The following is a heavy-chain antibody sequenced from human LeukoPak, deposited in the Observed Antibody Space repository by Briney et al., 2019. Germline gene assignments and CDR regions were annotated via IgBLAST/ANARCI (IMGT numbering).Heavy chain of an antibody. D-gene: IGHD5-24*01. V-gene: IGHV3-30-3*01. CDR3: ARDWDYKMATIPGY. CDR2: ISYDGSNK. Sequence: GRSLRLSCAASGFTFSSYAMHWVRQAPGKRLEWVAVISYDGSNKYYADSVKGRFTISRDNSKNTLYLQMNSLRAEDTAVYFCARDWDYKMATIPGYWGQGTLVTVSS. CDR1: GFTFSSYA. J-gene: IGHJ4*02.